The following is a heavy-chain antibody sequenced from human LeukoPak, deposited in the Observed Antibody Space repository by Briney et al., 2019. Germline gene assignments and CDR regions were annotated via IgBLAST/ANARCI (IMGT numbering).Heavy chain of an antibody. V-gene: IGHV4-34*01. J-gene: IGHJ4*02. CDR1: GGSFSGYY. CDR3: ARVGYDFWSGYYFDY. D-gene: IGHD3-3*01. CDR2: INHSGST. Sequence: SETLSLTCAVYGGSFSGYYWSWIRQPPGKGLEWIGEINHSGSTNYNPSLKSRVTISVDTSKNQFSLKLSSVTAADTAVYYCARVGYDFWSGYYFDYWGQGTLVTVSS.